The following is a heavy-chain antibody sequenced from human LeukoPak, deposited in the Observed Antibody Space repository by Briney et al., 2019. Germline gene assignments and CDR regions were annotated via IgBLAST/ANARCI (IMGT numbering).Heavy chain of an antibody. CDR2: IYYSGST. V-gene: IGHV4-59*01. CDR3: ARVGGSGWYVKYYFDY. J-gene: IGHJ4*02. CDR1: GGSISSYY. Sequence: PSETLSLTCTVSGGSISSYYWSWIRQPPGKGLEWIGYIYYSGSTNYNPSLKSRVTISVDTSKNQFSLKLSSVTAADTAVYYCARVGGSGWYVKYYFDYWGQGTLVTVSS. D-gene: IGHD6-19*01.